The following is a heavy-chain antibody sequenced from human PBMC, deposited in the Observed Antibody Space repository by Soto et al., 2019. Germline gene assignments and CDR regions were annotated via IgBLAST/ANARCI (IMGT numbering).Heavy chain of an antibody. CDR1: GGTFSSYA. CDR2: IIPIFGTA. D-gene: IGHD3-22*01. J-gene: IGHJ5*02. CDR3: TRDSGPSSGYYPSWFDP. V-gene: IGHV1-69*12. Sequence: QVQLVQSGAEVKKPGSSVKVSCKASGGTFSSYAITWVRQAPGQGLEWMGGIIPIFGTANYAQKFQGRVTITADESTSTAYMELSSLRSEDTAVYNCTRDSGPSSGYYPSWFDPWGQGTLVTVSS.